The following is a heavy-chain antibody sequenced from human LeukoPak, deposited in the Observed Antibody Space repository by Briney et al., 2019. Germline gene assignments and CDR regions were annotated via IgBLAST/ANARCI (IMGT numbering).Heavy chain of an antibody. J-gene: IGHJ4*02. CDR3: ARSPRRVVATWQPLEY. D-gene: IGHD2-21*01. Sequence: PSETLSLTCTVSGGSISSSSYYWGWIRQPPGKGLEWIGSIYYSGSTYYNPSLKSRVTISVDTSKNQFSLKLSSVTAADTAVYYCARSPRRVVATWQPLEYWGQGTLATVSS. CDR2: IYYSGST. CDR1: GGSISSSSYY. V-gene: IGHV4-39*01.